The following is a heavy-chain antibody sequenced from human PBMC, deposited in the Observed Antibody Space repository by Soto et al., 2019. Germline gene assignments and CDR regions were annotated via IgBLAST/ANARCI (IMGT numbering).Heavy chain of an antibody. CDR2: ISDDGSNK. CDR3: ANSPVPGY. D-gene: IGHD6-6*01. J-gene: IGHJ4*02. CDR1: GFTFSSYG. V-gene: IGHV3-30*18. Sequence: QVQLVESGGGVVQPGRSLRLSCAASGFTFSSYGMHWVRQAPGKGLEWVAVISDDGSNKYYADSVKGRFTISRDNSNETLYLQMNSLRAEDTALYYCANSPVPGYWGQGTLVTVSS.